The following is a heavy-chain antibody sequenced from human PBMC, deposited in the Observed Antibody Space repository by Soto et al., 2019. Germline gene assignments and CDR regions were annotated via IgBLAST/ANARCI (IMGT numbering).Heavy chain of an antibody. CDR2: IYYSGST. CDR3: AAASYYGSGSYYLRY. CDR1: GGSIVSYY. V-gene: IGHV4-59*01. Sequence: PSETLSLTCTVSGGSIVSYYCSCVRHPPWKGLEWIGYIYYSGSTNYNPSLKGRVTISVDTSKNQFSLKLSSVTAADTAVYYCAAASYYGSGSYYLRYWGQGTLVTVSS. J-gene: IGHJ4*02. D-gene: IGHD3-10*01.